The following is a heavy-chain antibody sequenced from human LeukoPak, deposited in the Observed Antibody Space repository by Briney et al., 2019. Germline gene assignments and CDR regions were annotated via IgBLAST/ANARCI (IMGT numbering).Heavy chain of an antibody. V-gene: IGHV4-30-4*02. CDR1: GGSISSGDYY. CDR3: ARVSDGYNSGTFGY. J-gene: IGHJ4*02. CDR2: IYYSGST. Sequence: SETLSLTCTVSGGSISSGDYYWSWIRQPPGKGLEWIGYIYYSGSTYYNPSLKSRVSISVDTSKNQFSLKLSSVTAADTAVYYCARVSDGYNSGTFGYWGQGTLVTVSS. D-gene: IGHD5-24*01.